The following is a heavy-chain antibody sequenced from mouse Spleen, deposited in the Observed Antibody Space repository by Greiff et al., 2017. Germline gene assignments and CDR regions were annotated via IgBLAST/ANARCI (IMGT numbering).Heavy chain of an antibody. Sequence: QVQLQQPGAELVKPGASVKLSCKASGYTFTSYWMQWVKQRPGQGLEWIGEIDPSDSYTNYNQKFKGKATLTVDTSSSTAYMQLSSLTSEDSAVYYCARGSYYRYDEAMDYWGQGTSVTVSS. CDR2: IDPSDSYT. CDR3: ARGSYYRYDEAMDY. J-gene: IGHJ4*01. D-gene: IGHD2-14*01. CDR1: GYTFTSYW. V-gene: IGHV1-50*01.